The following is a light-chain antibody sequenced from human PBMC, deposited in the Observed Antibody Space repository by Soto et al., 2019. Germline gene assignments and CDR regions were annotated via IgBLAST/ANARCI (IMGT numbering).Light chain of an antibody. J-gene: IGKJ1*01. CDR3: QQYDSTPWT. V-gene: IGKV4-1*01. Sequence: DIVMTQSPDSLAVSLGERATINCKSSQSVLYSSDNKNYLAWYQQKPGQPLKLLIYWASTRESGVPDRFSGSGSGTDFTLTISSLQAEDVAVYYCQQYDSTPWTFGQGTKVEI. CDR2: WAS. CDR1: QSVLYSSDNKNY.